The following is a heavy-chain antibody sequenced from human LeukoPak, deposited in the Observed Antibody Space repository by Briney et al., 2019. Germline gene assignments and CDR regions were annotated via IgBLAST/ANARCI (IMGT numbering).Heavy chain of an antibody. Sequence: GGSLRLSCAASGFTFSSYGMHWVRQAPGKGLEWVAVISYDGSNKYYADSVKGRFTISRDNSKNTLYLQMNSLKTEDTAVYYCTTDRGYSYGLWGQGTLVTVSS. J-gene: IGHJ4*02. CDR2: ISYDGSNK. V-gene: IGHV3-30*03. CDR1: GFTFSSYG. CDR3: TTDRGYSYGL. D-gene: IGHD5-18*01.